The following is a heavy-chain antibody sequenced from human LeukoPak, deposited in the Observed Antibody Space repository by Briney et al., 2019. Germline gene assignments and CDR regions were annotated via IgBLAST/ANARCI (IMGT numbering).Heavy chain of an antibody. D-gene: IGHD4-17*01. CDR3: ARDYGVGWVPHWFDS. CDR1: GFTFSNYW. Sequence: GGSLRLSCAASGFTFSNYWMSWVRQAPGKGLEWVANIKQDGSEKHYVESVKGRFTISRDNAKNSLYLQMNSLRVEDTAVYYCARDYGVGWVPHWFDSWGQGTLVTVSS. J-gene: IGHJ5*01. V-gene: IGHV3-7*03. CDR2: IKQDGSEK.